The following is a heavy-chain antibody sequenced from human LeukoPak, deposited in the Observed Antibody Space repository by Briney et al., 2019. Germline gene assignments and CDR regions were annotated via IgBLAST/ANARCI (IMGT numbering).Heavy chain of an antibody. CDR1: GYSFTDYY. CDR2: VNPNSGGT. J-gene: IGHJ5*02. Sequence: ASVKVSCKTSGYSFTDYYMHWVRQAPGQGLEWMGWVNPNSGGTSSAQKFQGRVTMTRDTSITTVYMEVSWLTSDDTAIYYCARADRLHGGPYLIGPWGQGTLVTVSS. CDR3: ARADRLHGGPYLIGP. D-gene: IGHD2-21*01. V-gene: IGHV1-2*02.